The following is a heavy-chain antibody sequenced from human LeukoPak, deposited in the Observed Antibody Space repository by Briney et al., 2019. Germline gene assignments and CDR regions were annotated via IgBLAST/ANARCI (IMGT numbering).Heavy chain of an antibody. D-gene: IGHD6-19*01. V-gene: IGHV3-21*03. J-gene: IGHJ4*02. CDR2: ISSSSRYI. CDR3: TTDSSSTVAGYFDY. CDR1: GFTFSTYS. Sequence: GGSLRLSCSASGFTFSTYSMNWVRQAPGKGLEWVSSISSSSRYIYYADSVKGRFTISRDNAKNSLYLQMNSLKTEDTAVYYCTTDSSSTVAGYFDYWGQGTLVTVSS.